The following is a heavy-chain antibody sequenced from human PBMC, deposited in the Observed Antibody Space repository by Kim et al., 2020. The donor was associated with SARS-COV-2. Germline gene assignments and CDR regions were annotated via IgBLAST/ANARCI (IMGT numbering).Heavy chain of an antibody. CDR2: INHSGST. CDR1: GGSFSGYY. J-gene: IGHJ4*02. CDR3: ARRGYCSGGSCYSSFSTVTTFGYYFDS. D-gene: IGHD2-15*01. V-gene: IGHV4-34*01. Sequence: SETLSLTCAVYGGSFSGYYWSWIRQPPGKGLEWIGEINHSGSTNYNPSLKSRVTISVDTSKNQFSLKLSSVTAADTAVYYCARRGYCSGGSCYSSFSTVTTFGYYFDSWGQGTLVTVSS.